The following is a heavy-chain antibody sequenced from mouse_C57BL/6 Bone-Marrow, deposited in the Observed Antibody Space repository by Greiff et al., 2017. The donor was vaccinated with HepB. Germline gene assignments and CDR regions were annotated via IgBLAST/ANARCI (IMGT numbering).Heavy chain of an antibody. CDR3: ARSTLGYAMDY. V-gene: IGHV1-81*01. Sequence: QVQLQQSGAELARPGASVKLSCKASGYTFTSYGISWVKQRPGQGLEWIGEIYPRSGNTYYNEKFKGKATLTADKSSSTAYMELRSLTSEDSAVYFCARSTLGYAMDYWGQGTSVTVSS. J-gene: IGHJ4*01. CDR1: GYTFTSYG. CDR2: IYPRSGNT. D-gene: IGHD4-1*01.